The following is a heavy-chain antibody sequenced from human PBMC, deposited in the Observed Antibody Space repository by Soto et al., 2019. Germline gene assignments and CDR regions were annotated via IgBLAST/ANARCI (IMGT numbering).Heavy chain of an antibody. CDR2: ISSSSSYI. V-gene: IGHV3-21*01. J-gene: IGHJ4*02. CDR1: GFTFSSYS. D-gene: IGHD2-8*01. CDR3: ARDSCTNGVCYTVDY. Sequence: EVQLVESGGGLVKPGGSLRLSCAASGFTFSSYSMNWVRQAPGKGLEWVSSISSSSSYIDYADSVKGRFTISRDNAKNSLYLQMNSVRAEDTAVYYCARDSCTNGVCYTVDYWGQGTLVTVSS.